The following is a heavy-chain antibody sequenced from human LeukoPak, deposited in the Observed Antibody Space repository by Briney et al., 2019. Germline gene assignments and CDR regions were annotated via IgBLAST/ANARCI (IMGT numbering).Heavy chain of an antibody. Sequence: GESLKISCKGSGYSFTSYWSGWAGQMPGKGLEWMQIFYTGDSDTSYNPSFQGQLTTSDAKSSITAYRQWSSLKASDTAMYYCARPSRGLVDYWGQGTLVTGPS. CDR3: ARPSRGLVDY. D-gene: IGHD3-10*01. CDR1: GYSFTSYW. J-gene: IGHJ4*02. V-gene: IGHV5-51*02. CDR2: FYTGDSDT.